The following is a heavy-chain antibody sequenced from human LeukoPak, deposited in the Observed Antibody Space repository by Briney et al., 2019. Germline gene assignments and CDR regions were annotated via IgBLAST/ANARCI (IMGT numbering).Heavy chain of an antibody. CDR3: ARVFGRQLPDY. V-gene: IGHV3-49*04. CDR2: IRSKAYGGTA. Sequence: GESLRLSCTTSGVTFGDYAMSWVRQAPGKGLEWVGFIRSKAYGGTAEYAATVKGRFTISRDDSKSIAYLEMDSLKTEDTAVYYCARVFGRQLPDYWGQGTLVTVSS. CDR1: GVTFGDYA. J-gene: IGHJ4*02. D-gene: IGHD1-26*01.